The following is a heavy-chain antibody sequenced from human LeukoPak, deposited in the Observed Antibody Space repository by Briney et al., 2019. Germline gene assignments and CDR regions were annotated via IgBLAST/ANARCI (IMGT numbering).Heavy chain of an antibody. Sequence: GGSLRLSCAASGXTVNSNYMSWVRQAPGKGLEWVSVIYSGGSSYYAESVEGRFTISRDNSKNTLYLQMNSLRAEDTAVYYCARQLGVAGTSVDYWGQGTLVTVSS. D-gene: IGHD6-19*01. J-gene: IGHJ4*02. CDR1: GXTVNSNY. CDR2: IYSGGSS. V-gene: IGHV3-66*04. CDR3: ARQLGVAGTSVDY.